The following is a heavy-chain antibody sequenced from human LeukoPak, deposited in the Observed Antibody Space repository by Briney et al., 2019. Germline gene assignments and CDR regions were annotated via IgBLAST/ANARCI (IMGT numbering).Heavy chain of an antibody. V-gene: IGHV1-69*13. CDR1: GGTFSSYA. CDR3: ARGAAANCSGGSCYQIYYYYYYMDV. Sequence: ASVKVSCKASGGTFSSYAISWVRQAPGQGLEWMGGIIPIFGTANYAQKFQGRVTITADESTSTAYIELSSLRSEDTAVYYCARGAAANCSGGSCYQIYYYYYYMDVWGKGTTVTVSS. J-gene: IGHJ6*03. CDR2: IIPIFGTA. D-gene: IGHD2-15*01.